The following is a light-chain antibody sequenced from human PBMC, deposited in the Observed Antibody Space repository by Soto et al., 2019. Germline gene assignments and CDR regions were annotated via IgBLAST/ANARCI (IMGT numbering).Light chain of an antibody. J-gene: IGKJ1*01. Sequence: EIVMTQSPATLSVSPGERATLSCRASQSVSSNLAWYQQKPGQAPRLLIYGASTRATGIPARFSGSGSGTEFTLPISSPQSEDLAVYYCQQYNNWPRTFGQGTTVEIK. V-gene: IGKV3-15*01. CDR1: QSVSSN. CDR3: QQYNNWPRT. CDR2: GAS.